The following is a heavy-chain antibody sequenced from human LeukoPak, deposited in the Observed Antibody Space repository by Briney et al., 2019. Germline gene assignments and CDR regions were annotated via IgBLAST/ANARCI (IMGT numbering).Heavy chain of an antibody. V-gene: IGHV4-4*07. J-gene: IGHJ4*02. CDR1: GGSISSYY. CDR3: AREENILTGYYPPNFDY. D-gene: IGHD3-9*01. Sequence: PSETLSLTCTVSGGSISSYYWSWIRQPDGKGLEWNGRIYTSGSTNYNPSLKSRVTMSVDTSKNQFSLKLSSVTAADTAVYYCAREENILTGYYPPNFDYWGQGTLVTVSS. CDR2: IYTSGST.